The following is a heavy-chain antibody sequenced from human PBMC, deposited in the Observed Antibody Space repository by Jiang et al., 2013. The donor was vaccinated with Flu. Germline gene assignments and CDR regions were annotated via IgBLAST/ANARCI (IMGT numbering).Heavy chain of an antibody. J-gene: IGHJ2*01. CDR1: GGSISSGGYS. Sequence: GLVKPSQTLSLTCAVSGGSISSGGYSWSWIRQPPGKGLEWIGYIYHSGSTYYNPSLKSRVTISVDRSKNQFSLKLSSVTAADTAVYYCARGVVVVPAAISLVYFDLWGRGTLVTVSS. D-gene: IGHD2-2*01. V-gene: IGHV4-30-2*01. CDR2: IYHSGST. CDR3: ARGVVVVPAAISLVYFDL.